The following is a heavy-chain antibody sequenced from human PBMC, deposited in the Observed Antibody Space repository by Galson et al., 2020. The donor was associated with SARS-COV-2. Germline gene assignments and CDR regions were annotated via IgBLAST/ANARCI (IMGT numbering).Heavy chain of an antibody. CDR3: ARDMGMGASGWATSYYYLGMDV. V-gene: IGHV3-9*01. CDR2: ISWNGGSI. CDR1: GFTFDDYA. D-gene: IGHD6-19*01. Sequence: SLKISCAASGFTFDDYAMHWVRQAPGKGLEWVSGISWNGGSIAYAESVKGRFTISRDNVKNSLILQMSSLTPDDTAFYYCARDMGMGASGWATSYYYLGMDVWGQGTTVTVSS. J-gene: IGHJ6*02.